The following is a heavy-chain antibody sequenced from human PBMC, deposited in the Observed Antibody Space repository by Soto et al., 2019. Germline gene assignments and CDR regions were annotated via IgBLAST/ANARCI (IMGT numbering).Heavy chain of an antibody. CDR3: ARHDWARFYGMDV. CDR2: VYYSGTT. D-gene: IGHD2-21*01. V-gene: IGHV4-39*01. J-gene: IGHJ6*02. CDR1: GSSIITTYY. Sequence: QLQLQESGPGLVKPSETLSLTCSVSGSSIITTYYWGWIRQAPGKGLEWIGSVYYSGTTYYNASLNSRVTIFIDTSKSQFSLVLGSVTAADTAVYYCARHDWARFYGMDVWGQGTTVTVSS.